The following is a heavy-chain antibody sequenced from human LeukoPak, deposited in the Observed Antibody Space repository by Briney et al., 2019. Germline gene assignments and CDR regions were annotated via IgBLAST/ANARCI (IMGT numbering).Heavy chain of an antibody. CDR2: IYHSGST. D-gene: IGHD3-10*01. Sequence: PSETLSLTCTVSGYSISSGYYWGWIRQPPGKGLEWIGSIYHSGSTYYNPSLKSRVTISVDTSKNQFSLKLSSVTAADTAVYYCARDGSGSYARYYYYYYMDVWGKGTTVTVSS. J-gene: IGHJ6*03. CDR1: GYSISSGYY. CDR3: ARDGSGSYARYYYYYYMDV. V-gene: IGHV4-38-2*02.